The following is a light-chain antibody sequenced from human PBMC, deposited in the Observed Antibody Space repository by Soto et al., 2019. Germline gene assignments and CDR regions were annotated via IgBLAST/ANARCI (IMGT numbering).Light chain of an antibody. CDR2: DAS. Sequence: EIVLTQSPGTLSLSPGERATLSCRASQSVSTFLAWYQQKPGQAPRLLIYDASNRATGIPARFSGSGSGTDFTLTISSPEPEDFAVYYCQQRGTWPPTFGPGTKVDIK. CDR3: QQRGTWPPT. V-gene: IGKV3-11*01. J-gene: IGKJ3*01. CDR1: QSVSTF.